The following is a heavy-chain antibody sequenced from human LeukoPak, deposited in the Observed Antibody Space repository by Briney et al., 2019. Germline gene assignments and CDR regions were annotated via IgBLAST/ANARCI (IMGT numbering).Heavy chain of an antibody. CDR3: GRGGGAYDYVWGSYRHVFDP. CDR2: IYYSGST. V-gene: IGHV4-59*01. J-gene: IGHJ5*02. CDR1: GGSISSYY. D-gene: IGHD3-16*02. Sequence: SETLSLTCTVSGGSISSYYWSWIRQPPGKGLEWIGYIYYSGSTNYNPSLKSRVTISVDTSKNQFSLKLSSVTAADTAVYYGGRGGGAYDYVWGSYRHVFDPWGQGTLVTVSS.